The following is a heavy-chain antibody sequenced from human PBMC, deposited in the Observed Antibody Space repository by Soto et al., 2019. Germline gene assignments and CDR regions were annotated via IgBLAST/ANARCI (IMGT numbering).Heavy chain of an antibody. CDR2: ISYDDSHK. J-gene: IGHJ4*02. D-gene: IGHD3-9*01. CDR3: ATGSGYYDILTGFCY. V-gene: IGHV3-30*03. CDR1: GLTFTKYG. Sequence: QVQLVESGGGVVQPGRSLRLSCAASGLTFTKYGMHWVRQAPGKGLEWVAVISYDDSHKYYADSVKGRFTISRDNSKNTLYLQMNSLRPEDTAVYSCATGSGYYDILTGFCYWGQGTLVTVSS.